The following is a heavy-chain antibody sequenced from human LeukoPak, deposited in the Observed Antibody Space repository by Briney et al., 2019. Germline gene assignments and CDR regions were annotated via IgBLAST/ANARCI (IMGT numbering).Heavy chain of an antibody. CDR3: AKAGMIVVPAAIYYYYYMDV. J-gene: IGHJ6*03. CDR1: GFTFSSYG. CDR2: IRYDGSNK. Sequence: GGSLRLSCAASGFTFSSYGMHWVRQAPGKGLECGAFIRYDGSNKYYADSVKGRFTISRDNSKNTLYLQMNSLRAEDTAVYYCAKAGMIVVPAAIYYYYYMDVWGNGTTVTISS. V-gene: IGHV3-30*02. D-gene: IGHD2-2*01.